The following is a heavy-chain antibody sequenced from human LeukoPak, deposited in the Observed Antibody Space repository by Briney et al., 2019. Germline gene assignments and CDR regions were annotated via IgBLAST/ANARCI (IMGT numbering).Heavy chain of an antibody. CDR2: IYYSGST. Sequence: PSETLSLTCTVSGGSISSSSYYWGWIRQPPGKGLERIGIIYYSGSTYYNPSLKSRVTISVDTSKNQFSLKLSSVTAADTAVYYCAREQPSSGYYFNSPLDYWGQGTLVTVSS. CDR3: AREQPSSGYYFNSPLDY. J-gene: IGHJ4*02. CDR1: GGSISSSSYY. V-gene: IGHV4-39*02. D-gene: IGHD3-22*01.